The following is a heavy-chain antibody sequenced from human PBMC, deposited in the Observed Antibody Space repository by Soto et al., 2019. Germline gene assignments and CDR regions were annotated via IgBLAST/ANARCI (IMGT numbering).Heavy chain of an antibody. D-gene: IGHD3-22*01. CDR3: ARVSTPIVVVPTDAFDI. CDR1: GDSVSSNSAA. J-gene: IGHJ3*02. Sequence: SQTLSLTCVISGDSVSSNSAAWNWIRQSPSRGLEWLGRTYYRSKWYNDYAVSVKSRITINPDTSKNQFSLQLNSVTPEDTAVYYCARVSTPIVVVPTDAFDIWGQGTMVTVSS. V-gene: IGHV6-1*01. CDR2: TYYRSKWYN.